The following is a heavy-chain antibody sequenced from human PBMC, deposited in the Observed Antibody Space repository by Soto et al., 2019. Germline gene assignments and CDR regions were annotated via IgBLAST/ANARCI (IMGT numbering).Heavy chain of an antibody. J-gene: IGHJ6*03. CDR1: GFTVSSNY. CDR3: ARVWSYYDILTGPRYYYYTDV. Sequence: EVQLVESGGGLVQPGGSLRLSCAASGFTVSSNYMSWVRQAPGKGLEWVSVIYSGGSTYYADSVKGRFTISRDNSKNTLYLQMNSLRAEDTAVYYCARVWSYYDILTGPRYYYYTDVWGKGTTVTVSS. CDR2: IYSGGST. D-gene: IGHD3-9*01. V-gene: IGHV3-66*01.